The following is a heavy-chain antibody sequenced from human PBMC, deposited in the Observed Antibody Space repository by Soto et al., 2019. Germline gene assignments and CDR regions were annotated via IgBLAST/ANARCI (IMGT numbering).Heavy chain of an antibody. CDR2: INHSGST. Sequence: SETLSLTCAVYGGSFSGYYWSWIRQPPGKGLEWIGEINHSGSTNYNPSLKSRVTISVDTSKNQFSLKLSSVTAADTAVYYCARGDQGDCSSTSCHFDYWGQGTLVTVSS. J-gene: IGHJ4*02. V-gene: IGHV4-34*01. D-gene: IGHD2-2*01. CDR3: ARGDQGDCSSTSCHFDY. CDR1: GGSFSGYY.